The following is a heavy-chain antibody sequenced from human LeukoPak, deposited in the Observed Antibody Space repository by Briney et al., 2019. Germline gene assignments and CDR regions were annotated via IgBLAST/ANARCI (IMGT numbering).Heavy chain of an antibody. Sequence: PSETLSLTCTVSGGSISSYYWSWIRQPPGKGLEWIGYIYYSGSTNYNPSLKSRVTISVDTSKNQFSLKLSSVTAADTAVYYCAREAPYYDILTGYHNNWFDPWRQGTLVTVAS. J-gene: IGHJ5*02. CDR2: IYYSGST. V-gene: IGHV4-59*01. D-gene: IGHD3-9*01. CDR3: AREAPYYDILTGYHNNWFDP. CDR1: GGSISSYY.